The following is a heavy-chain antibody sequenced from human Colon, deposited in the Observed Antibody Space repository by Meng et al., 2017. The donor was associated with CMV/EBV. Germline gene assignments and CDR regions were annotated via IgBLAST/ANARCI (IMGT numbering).Heavy chain of an antibody. CDR3: ARDYYDTSGSI. CDR1: GFTFSSYS. D-gene: IGHD3-22*01. V-gene: IGHV3-48*04. J-gene: IGHJ4*02. Sequence: GGSLRLSCAASGFTFSSYSMNWVRQAPGKGLDWVSYISSSGTIYYADSVKGRFTISRDNAKNSLYLQMNSLRAEDTAVYFCARDYYDTSGSIWGQGTLVTVSS. CDR2: ISSSGTI.